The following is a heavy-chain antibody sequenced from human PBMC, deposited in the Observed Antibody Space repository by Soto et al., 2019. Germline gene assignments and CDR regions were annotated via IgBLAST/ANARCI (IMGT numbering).Heavy chain of an antibody. V-gene: IGHV3-72*01. J-gene: IGHJ4*02. CDR1: GFTLSDHY. CDR2: TKNKAQRYTT. D-gene: IGHD1-26*01. Sequence: EVQLVESGGGLVQPGGSLRLSCVVSGFTLSDHYIDWVRQAPGKGLEWVGRTKNKAQRYTTEYAASVKGRFTISRDDSENSVYLQMNSLKTEDTAVYYCVRRDSGDPDCWGQGTLVTVSS. CDR3: VRRDSGDPDC.